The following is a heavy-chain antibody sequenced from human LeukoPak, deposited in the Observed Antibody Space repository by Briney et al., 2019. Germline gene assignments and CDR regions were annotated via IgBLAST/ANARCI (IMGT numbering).Heavy chain of an antibody. CDR2: INHSGST. J-gene: IGHJ3*02. CDR3: ASASSYDILTGYNDAFDI. D-gene: IGHD3-9*01. CDR1: GGSFSGYY. V-gene: IGHV4-34*01. Sequence: SETLSFTCAVYGGSFSGYYWSWIRQPPGKGLEWIGEINHSGSTNYNPSLKSRVTISVDTSKNQFSLKLSSVTAADTAVYYCASASSYDILTGYNDAFDIWGQGTMVTVSS.